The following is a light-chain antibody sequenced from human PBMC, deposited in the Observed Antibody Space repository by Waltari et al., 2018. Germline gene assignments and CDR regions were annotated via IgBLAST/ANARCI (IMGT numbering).Light chain of an antibody. Sequence: QSVLTQPPSASGTPGPRVPIPCSGRRSGIGRNPVTWYQPLPGTAPRLLIYNNYYRPSGVPDRFSGSKSGTSASLAISGLQSEDEAVFYCATWDDSLKGFVFGSGTKVTVL. V-gene: IGLV1-44*01. CDR3: ATWDDSLKGFV. CDR2: NNY. CDR1: RSGIGRNP. J-gene: IGLJ1*01.